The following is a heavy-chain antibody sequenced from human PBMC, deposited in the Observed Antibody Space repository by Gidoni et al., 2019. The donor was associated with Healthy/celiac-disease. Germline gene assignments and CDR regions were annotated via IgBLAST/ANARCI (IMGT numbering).Heavy chain of an antibody. J-gene: IGHJ3*02. CDR2: IYYSGST. CDR1: GGSITSGDYS. D-gene: IGHD4-17*01. CDR3: ARGDGDYSAFDI. Sequence: QVQLQESGPGLVKPSQTLSLPCPVSGGSITSGDYSWSWIRQPPGKGLEWIGYIYYSGSTYYNPSLKSRVTISVETSKNQFSLKLSSVTAADTAVYYCARGDGDYSAFDIWGQGTMVTVSS. V-gene: IGHV4-30-4*01.